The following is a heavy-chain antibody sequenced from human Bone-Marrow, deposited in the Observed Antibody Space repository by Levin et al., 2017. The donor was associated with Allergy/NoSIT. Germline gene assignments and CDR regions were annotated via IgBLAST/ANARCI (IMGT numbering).Heavy chain of an antibody. CDR3: ARYCSSASCYFDAYDI. Sequence: RTGGSLRLSCAASGFRVSSDYMSWVRQAPGKGLEWVSVIYTGSGSTFYADSVKGRFTISRDDSKNTLYLQMDSLRVEDTAMYYCARYCSSASCYFDAYDIWGQGTRVTVSS. D-gene: IGHD2-2*01. CDR2: IYTGSGST. CDR1: GFRVSSDY. V-gene: IGHV3-53*01. J-gene: IGHJ3*02.